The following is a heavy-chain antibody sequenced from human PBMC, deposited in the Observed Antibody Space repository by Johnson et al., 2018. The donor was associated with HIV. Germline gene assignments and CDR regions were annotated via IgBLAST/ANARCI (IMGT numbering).Heavy chain of an antibody. CDR1: GFTFSTYA. CDR3: AKERNGDYVPHAFDI. CDR2: ISNNGGNT. V-gene: IGHV3-64*04. Sequence: QVQLVESGGGLVQPGGSLRLSCAASGFTFSTYAMHWVRQAPGKGLEYVSAISNNGGNTYYANPVKGRLTISRDNSKNTLYLQMNSLGDEDTAVYYCAKERNGDYVPHAFDIWGQGTMVTVSS. D-gene: IGHD4-17*01. J-gene: IGHJ3*02.